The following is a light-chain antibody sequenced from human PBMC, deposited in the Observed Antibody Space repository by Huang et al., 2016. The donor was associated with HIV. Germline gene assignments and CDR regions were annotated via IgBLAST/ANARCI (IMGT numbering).Light chain of an antibody. Sequence: DIQMTQSPSSLSASAGDRVTITCRASQDIRNSLAWYQQKPGRAPKLLLYASSRLQNGVPSRFSGSGSGTDYTLTISGLQPEDFATYYCQQYYSNPSLTFGGGTKVEIK. CDR2: ASS. J-gene: IGKJ4*01. CDR3: QQYYSNPSLT. CDR1: QDIRNS. V-gene: IGKV1-NL1*01.